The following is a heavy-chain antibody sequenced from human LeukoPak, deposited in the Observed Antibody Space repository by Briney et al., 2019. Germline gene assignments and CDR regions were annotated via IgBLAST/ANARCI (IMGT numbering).Heavy chain of an antibody. V-gene: IGHV1-69*04. J-gene: IGHJ3*02. Sequence: SVKVSCKASGYTFTDYYMYWVRQAPGQGLEWMGRIIPILNVANFAQKFQGRVTITADKSTNTAHMELSSLRSEDTAVYYCTREGVYSPDGSGYHRDAFDIWGQGTVVTVSS. CDR1: GYTFTDYY. CDR2: IIPILNVA. D-gene: IGHD3-22*01. CDR3: TREGVYSPDGSGYHRDAFDI.